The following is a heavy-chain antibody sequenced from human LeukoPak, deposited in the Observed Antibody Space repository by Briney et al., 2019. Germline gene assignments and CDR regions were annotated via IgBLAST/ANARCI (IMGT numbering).Heavy chain of an antibody. J-gene: IGHJ4*02. CDR3: AKELDGSGYYGPDY. D-gene: IGHD3-22*01. V-gene: IGHV3-23*01. Sequence: GGSLRLSCAASGFTFSNYAMIWVRQAPGKGLEWIATISGTGSRTYYANSVRGRFSISRDNSRNTLYLQRSSLRVEDTAVYYCAKELDGSGYYGPDYWGWGTLVTVSS. CDR2: ISGTGSRT. CDR1: GFTFSNYA.